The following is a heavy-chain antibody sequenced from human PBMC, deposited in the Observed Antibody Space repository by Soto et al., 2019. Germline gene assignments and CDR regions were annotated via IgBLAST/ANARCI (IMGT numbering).Heavy chain of an antibody. CDR2: ISGSGGST. CDR1: GFTFSSYA. Sequence: GGSLRLSCAASGFTFSSYAMSWVRQAPGRGLEWVSAISGSGGSTYYADSVKGRFTISRDNSKNTLYLQMNSLRAEDTAVYYCARGYCSSTSCQGHYYYYYGMDVRGQGTTVPVSS. J-gene: IGHJ6*02. D-gene: IGHD2-2*01. V-gene: IGHV3-23*01. CDR3: ARGYCSSTSCQGHYYYYYGMDV.